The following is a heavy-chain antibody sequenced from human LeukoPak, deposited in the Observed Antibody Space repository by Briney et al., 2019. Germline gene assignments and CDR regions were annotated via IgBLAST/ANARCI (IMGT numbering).Heavy chain of an antibody. V-gene: IGHV3-23*01. J-gene: IGHJ6*03. CDR2: ISPSGDIT. CDR3: ARGVGSGWIYYYYYYMDV. CDR1: GFTFSNHG. Sequence: GGSLRLSCAASGFTFSNHGMNWVRQAPGKGLEWVSGISPSGDITYYADSVKGRFTISRDNSKNTLYLQMNSLRAEDTAVYYCARGVGSGWIYYYYYYMDVWGKGTTVTVSS. D-gene: IGHD6-19*01.